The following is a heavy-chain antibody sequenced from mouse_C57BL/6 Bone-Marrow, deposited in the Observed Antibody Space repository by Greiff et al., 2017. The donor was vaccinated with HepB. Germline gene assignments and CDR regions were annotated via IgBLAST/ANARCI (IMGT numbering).Heavy chain of an antibody. CDR2: IYPGDGDT. D-gene: IGHD1-1*01. Sequence: QVQLQQSGPELVKPGASAKISFKASGYAFSSSWMNWVKQRPGKGLEWIGRIYPGDGDTNYNGKFKGKATLTADKSSSTAYMQLSSLTSEDSAVYFCARPLITTDAMDYWGQGTSVTVSS. V-gene: IGHV1-82*01. CDR1: GYAFSSSW. J-gene: IGHJ4*01. CDR3: ARPLITTDAMDY.